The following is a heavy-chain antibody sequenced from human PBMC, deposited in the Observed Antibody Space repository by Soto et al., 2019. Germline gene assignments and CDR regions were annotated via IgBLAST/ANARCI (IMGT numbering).Heavy chain of an antibody. CDR2: VIPICATT. CDR3: GRVRGGDYKYYCHYYNMDV. D-gene: IGHD2-21*01. CDR1: GGTFSNYA. V-gene: IGHV1-69*01. J-gene: IGHJ6*02. Sequence: QVQLVQSGAEVRKPGSSVRISCRASGGTFSNYAFSWVRQVPGQGLEWLGGVIPICATTNHAQKFRGRVSTPAVAPARQVYMELSSLRAADTAAYYCGRVRGGDYKYYCHYYNMDVWGQGTTVTVSS.